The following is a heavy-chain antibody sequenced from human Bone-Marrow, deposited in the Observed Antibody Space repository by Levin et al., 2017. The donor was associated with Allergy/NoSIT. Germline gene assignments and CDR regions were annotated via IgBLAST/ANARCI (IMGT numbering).Heavy chain of an antibody. J-gene: IGHJ6*02. CDR2: IWYDGSNK. D-gene: IGHD6-13*01. CDR3: AREGIAAAEGGMDV. Sequence: LSLTCAASGFTFSSYGMHWVRQAPGKGLEWVAVIWYDGSNKYYADSVKGRFTISRDNSKNTLYLQMNSLRAEDTAVYYCAREGIAAAEGGMDVWGQGTTVTVSS. V-gene: IGHV3-33*01. CDR1: GFTFSSYG.